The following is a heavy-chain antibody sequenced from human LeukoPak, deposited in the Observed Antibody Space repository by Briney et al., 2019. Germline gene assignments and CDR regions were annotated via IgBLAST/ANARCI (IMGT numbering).Heavy chain of an antibody. V-gene: IGHV1-2*04. J-gene: IGHJ4*02. D-gene: IGHD1-7*01. Sequence: ASVKVSCKASGYTFTGYYMHWGRQAPGQGLEWMGWINPNSGGTNYAQKFQGWVTMTRDTSISTAYMELSRLRSDDTAVYYCAKGGLELLGYYFDYWGQGTLVTVSS. CDR3: AKGGLELLGYYFDY. CDR2: INPNSGGT. CDR1: GYTFTGYY.